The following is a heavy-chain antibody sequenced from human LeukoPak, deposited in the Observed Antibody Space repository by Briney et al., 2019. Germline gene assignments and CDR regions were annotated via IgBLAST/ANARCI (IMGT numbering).Heavy chain of an antibody. Sequence: SQTLSLTCAISGDSISSTSTAWHWIRQSPSRGLEWLGRTYYRSKWYTDYAESVKSRLVINPDTSKNEFSLQMTSVTSSDTAIYFCAGGPKTGWFDHWGQGTLVTVSS. V-gene: IGHV6-1*01. CDR3: AGGPKTGWFDH. CDR2: TYYRSKWYT. CDR1: GDSISSTSTA. D-gene: IGHD3-9*01. J-gene: IGHJ5*02.